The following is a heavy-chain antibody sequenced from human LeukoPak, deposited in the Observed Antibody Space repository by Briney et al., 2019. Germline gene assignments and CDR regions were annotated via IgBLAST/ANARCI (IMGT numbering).Heavy chain of an antibody. D-gene: IGHD6-13*01. Sequence: SVKVSCKASGGTFSSYAISWVRQAPGQGLEWMGGIIPIFGTANYAQKFQGRVTITTDESTSTAYMELSSLRSEDTAVYYCARDLNLWSSSSWAFDIWGQGTMVTVSS. CDR1: GGTFSSYA. J-gene: IGHJ3*02. CDR3: ARDLNLWSSSSWAFDI. V-gene: IGHV1-69*05. CDR2: IIPIFGTA.